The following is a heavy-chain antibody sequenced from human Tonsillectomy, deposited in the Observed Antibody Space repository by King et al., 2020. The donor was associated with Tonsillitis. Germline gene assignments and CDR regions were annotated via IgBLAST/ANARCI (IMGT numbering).Heavy chain of an antibody. CDR2: IWRDGSNK. J-gene: IGHJ4*02. CDR1: GFTFSRFG. Sequence: VQLVESGGGVVQPGRSLRLSCAASGFTFSRFGVHWVRQAPGKGLEWVAFIWRDGSNKNYADSVKGRFTISRDIFKNMLYLQMNSLRAEDTAVYYCARDTSGTHFDYWGQGTLVTVSS. V-gene: IGHV3-33*01. D-gene: IGHD1-1*01. CDR3: ARDTSGTHFDY.